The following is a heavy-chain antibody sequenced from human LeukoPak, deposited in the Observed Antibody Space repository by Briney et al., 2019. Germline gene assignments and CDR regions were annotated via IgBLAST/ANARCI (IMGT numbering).Heavy chain of an antibody. J-gene: IGHJ4*02. D-gene: IGHD5-12*01. CDR1: GGTFSSYA. CDR3: ARDDLYSGYDYDF. CDR2: ISSTGNT. V-gene: IGHV1-18*01. Sequence: ASVKVSCKASGGTFSSYAISWVRQAPGQGLEWMGWISSTGNTKYAPEVQGRVTMTTDTSTSTAYMELRSLTSDDTAVYYCARDDLYSGYDYDFWGQGTLVTVSS.